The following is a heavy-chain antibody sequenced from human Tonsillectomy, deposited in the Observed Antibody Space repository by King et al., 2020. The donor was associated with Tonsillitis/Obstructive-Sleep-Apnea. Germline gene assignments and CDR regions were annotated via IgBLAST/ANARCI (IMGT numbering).Heavy chain of an antibody. CDR3: AKDLMIFGVVGMDV. Sequence: VQLVESGGGVVQPGRSLRLSCAASGLTFRSYGMHWVRQAPGKWLEGVAGISYDGSNKYYADSVKGRFTHSRDNSKNTLYLQMNSLRAEDTAVYYCAKDLMIFGVVGMDVWGKGTTVTVSS. V-gene: IGHV3-30*18. J-gene: IGHJ6*04. CDR2: ISYDGSNK. D-gene: IGHD3-3*01. CDR1: GLTFRSYG.